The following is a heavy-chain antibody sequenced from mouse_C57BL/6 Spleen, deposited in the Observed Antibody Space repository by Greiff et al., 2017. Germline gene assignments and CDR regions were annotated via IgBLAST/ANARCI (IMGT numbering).Heavy chain of an antibody. V-gene: IGHV1-85*01. CDR1: GYTFTSYD. Sequence: QVKLQQSGPELVKPGASVKLSCKASGYTFTSYDINWVKQRPGKGLEWIGWIYPSNGGTNYNETFKSKATLTVDKSSSTAYMQLSSLTSEDSAVYYCARTLSHWYFDVWGTGTTVTVSS. J-gene: IGHJ1*03. CDR3: ARTLSHWYFDV. D-gene: IGHD1-2*01. CDR2: IYPSNGGT.